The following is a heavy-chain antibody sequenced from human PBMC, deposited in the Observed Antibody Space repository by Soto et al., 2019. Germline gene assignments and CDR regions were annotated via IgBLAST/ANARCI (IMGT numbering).Heavy chain of an antibody. Sequence: QVQLVQSGAEVKKPGSSVKVSCTASGGTFSRYGFTWVRQAPGQGFQWMGGIIPIFGTTHYEQNFQGRLSITADESTSTVYMELSSLRSDDTAIYFCARTYYQWEALHYFDFCGQGTLVTVSS. CDR2: IIPIFGTT. CDR3: ARTYYQWEALHYFDF. V-gene: IGHV1-69*01. CDR1: GGTFSRYG. D-gene: IGHD1-26*01. J-gene: IGHJ4*02.